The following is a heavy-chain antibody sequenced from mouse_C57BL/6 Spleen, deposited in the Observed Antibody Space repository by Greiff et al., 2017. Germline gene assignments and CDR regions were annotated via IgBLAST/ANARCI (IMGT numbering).Heavy chain of an antibody. J-gene: IGHJ3*01. D-gene: IGHD1-1*01. CDR1: GYTFTSYW. CDR3: DKSGVGGDLLAY. V-gene: IGHV1-64*01. CDR2: IHPNSGST. Sequence: VQLQQPGAELVKPGASVKLSCKASGYTFTSYWMHWVKQRPGQGLEWIGMIHPNSGSTNYNEKFKSKATLTVDKSSSTAYMQLSSLTSEDSAVXYGDKSGVGGDLLAYWGQGTLVTVSA.